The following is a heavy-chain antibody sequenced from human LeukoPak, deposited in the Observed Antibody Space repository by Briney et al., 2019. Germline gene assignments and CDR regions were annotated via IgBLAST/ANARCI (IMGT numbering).Heavy chain of an antibody. Sequence: SETLSPTCTVSGVSVNSYYWSWIRQPPGKGLEWIGHIYYSGSTNYNPSLKSRVTISVDTSKNQFSLKVRSVTAADTAVYYCARHSKYYYDSSGSYVGYFQHWGQGTLVTVSS. J-gene: IGHJ1*01. D-gene: IGHD3-22*01. CDR3: ARHSKYYYDSSGSYVGYFQH. CDR1: GVSVNSYY. CDR2: IYYSGST. V-gene: IGHV4-59*08.